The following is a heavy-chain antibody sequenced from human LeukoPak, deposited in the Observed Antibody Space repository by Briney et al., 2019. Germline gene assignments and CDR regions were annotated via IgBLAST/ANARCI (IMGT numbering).Heavy chain of an antibody. CDR2: IYYSGST. J-gene: IGHJ4*02. Sequence: SETLSLTCTVSGGSISSSSYYWGWIRQPPGKGLEWIGSIYYSGSTYYNPSLKSRVTISVDTSKNQFSLKLSSVTAADTAVYYCARGEVAGKTGDNFDYWGQGTLVTVSS. D-gene: IGHD6-19*01. CDR1: GGSISSSSYY. V-gene: IGHV4-39*07. CDR3: ARGEVAGKTGDNFDY.